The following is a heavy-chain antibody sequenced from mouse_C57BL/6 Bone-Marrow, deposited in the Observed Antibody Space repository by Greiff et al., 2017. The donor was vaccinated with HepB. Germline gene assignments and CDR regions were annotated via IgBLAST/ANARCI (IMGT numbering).Heavy chain of an antibody. CDR1: GFSLTSYG. J-gene: IGHJ4*01. CDR2: IWSGGST. CDR3: ATNYYGSGDYAMDY. D-gene: IGHD1-1*01. V-gene: IGHV2-2*01. Sequence: VMLVESGPGLVQPSQSLSITCTVSGFSLTSYGVHWVRQSPGKGLEWLGVIWSGGSTDYNAAFISRLSISKDNSKSQVFFKMNSLQADDTAIYYCATNYYGSGDYAMDYWGQGTSVTVSS.